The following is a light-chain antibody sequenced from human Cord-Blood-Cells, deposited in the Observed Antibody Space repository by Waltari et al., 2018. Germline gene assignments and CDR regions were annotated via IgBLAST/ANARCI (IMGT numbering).Light chain of an antibody. CDR2: AAS. CDR1: QSISSW. CDR3: QQYNSPFT. V-gene: IGKV1-5*01. Sequence: DIQMTQSPSTLSASVGDRVTITCRASQSISSWLAWYQQKPGKAPKLLIYAASSLESGVPSRFSGSGSGTEFTLTISSLQPDDFATYYCQQYNSPFTFGPGTKVDIK. J-gene: IGKJ3*01.